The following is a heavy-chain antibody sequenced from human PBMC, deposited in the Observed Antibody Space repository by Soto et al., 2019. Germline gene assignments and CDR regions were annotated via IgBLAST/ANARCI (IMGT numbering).Heavy chain of an antibody. D-gene: IGHD2-15*01. V-gene: IGHV1-2*02. CDR2: INPNSGGT. J-gene: IGHJ2*01. CDR3: ARGVRGIVAPLGRNWYFDR. CDR1: GYTFTGYY. Sequence: ASVKVSCKASGYTFTGYYMHRVRQAPGQGLEWMGWINPNSGGTNYAQKFQGRVTMTRDTSISTAYMELSRLRSDDTAVYYCARGVRGIVAPLGRNWYFDRWGRGTLVTVSS.